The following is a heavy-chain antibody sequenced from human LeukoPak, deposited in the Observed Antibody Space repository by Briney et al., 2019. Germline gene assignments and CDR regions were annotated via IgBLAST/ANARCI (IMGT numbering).Heavy chain of an antibody. CDR3: ARQVSDYFYYYIDV. Sequence: PSETLSLTCSVSGGSISSSGYYWNWIRQPPGKGLEWVGSIYYSGTTYYNSSLKSRVTISEDTSKNRFSLMLTSVTAADMAVYYCARQVSDYFYYYIDVWGEGTTVIVSS. CDR2: IYYSGTT. CDR1: GGSISSSGYY. J-gene: IGHJ6*03. V-gene: IGHV4-39*01.